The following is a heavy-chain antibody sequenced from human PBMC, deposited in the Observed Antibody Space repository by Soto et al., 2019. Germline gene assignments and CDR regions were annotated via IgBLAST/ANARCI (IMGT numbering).Heavy chain of an antibody. D-gene: IGHD3-22*01. J-gene: IGHJ5*02. CDR1: GYTFTGYY. CDR3: ARDPYYDSSGYYYVGWFDP. V-gene: IGHV1-2*02. CDR2: INPNSGGT. Sequence: ASVKVSCKASGYTFTGYYMHWVRQAPGQGLEWMGWINPNSGGTNYAQKFQGRVTMARDTSISTAYMELSRLRSDDTAAYYCARDPYYDSSGYYYVGWFDPWGQGTLVTVSS.